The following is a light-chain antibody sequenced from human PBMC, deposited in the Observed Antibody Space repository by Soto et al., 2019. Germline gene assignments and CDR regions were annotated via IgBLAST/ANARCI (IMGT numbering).Light chain of an antibody. J-gene: IGLJ1*01. CDR2: DVS. CDR1: SSDVNDYKF. V-gene: IGLV2-11*01. CDR3: CSYAGTYSYV. Sequence: QSVLTQPRSVSGSPGQSVTISCTGTSSDVNDYKFVSWYQQHPGKAPKLMIFDVSERPSGVPDRFSASKSGNTASLSISGLQAEDEADYYCCSYAGTYSYVFGSGTKLPVL.